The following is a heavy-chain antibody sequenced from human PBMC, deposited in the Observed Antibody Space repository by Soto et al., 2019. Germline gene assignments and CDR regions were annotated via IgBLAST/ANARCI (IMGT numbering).Heavy chain of an antibody. V-gene: IGHV1-2*04. CDR1: GYTFTGYY. Sequence: GASVKVSCKASGYTFTGYYMHLVRHAPGQGLEWMGWINPNSGGTNYAQKFQGWVTMTRDTSISTAYMELSRLRSDDTAVYYCARDRSVVGSGASIAVAGDYYYSGMDVWG. CDR2: INPNSGGT. CDR3: ARDRSVVGSGASIAVAGDYYYSGMDV. D-gene: IGHD6-19*01. J-gene: IGHJ6*02.